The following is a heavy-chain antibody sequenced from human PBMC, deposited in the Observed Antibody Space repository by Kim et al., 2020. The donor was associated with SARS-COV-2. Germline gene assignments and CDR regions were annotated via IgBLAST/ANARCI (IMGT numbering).Heavy chain of an antibody. V-gene: IGHV6-1*01. J-gene: IGHJ6*02. D-gene: IGHD6-13*01. CDR1: GDSVSSNSAA. Sequence: SQTLSLTCAISGDSVSSNSAAWNWIRQSPSRGLEWLGRTYYRSKWYNDYAVSVKSRITINPDTSKNQFSLQLNSVTPEDTAVYYWARERETGGAAASTDYYYYYGMDVWGRGTTGTVSS. CDR3: ARERETGGAAASTDYYYYYGMDV. CDR2: TYYRSKWYN.